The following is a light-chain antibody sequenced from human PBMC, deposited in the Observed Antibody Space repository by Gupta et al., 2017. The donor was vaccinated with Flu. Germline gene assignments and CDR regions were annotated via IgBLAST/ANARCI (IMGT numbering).Light chain of an antibody. CDR2: EVS. CDR3: SAYTSSSTFV. CDR1: SGDVGGYNY. Sequence: SALTQPASVSGSPGRSITTACTVTSGDVGGYNYVSWYQQHPAKTPNLMIYEVSKRPSGVATRFSGSKSGNTASLTISGRQAEDEADYYCSAYTSSSTFVFGTGTKVTVL. J-gene: IGLJ1*01. V-gene: IGLV2-14*01.